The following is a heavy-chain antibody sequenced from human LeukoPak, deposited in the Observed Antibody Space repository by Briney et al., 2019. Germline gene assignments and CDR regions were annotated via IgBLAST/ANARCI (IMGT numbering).Heavy chain of an antibody. V-gene: IGHV3-23*01. CDR3: AKRSYSSSWYEDPFDY. D-gene: IGHD6-13*01. J-gene: IGHJ4*02. Sequence: GGSLRLSCAASGFTFSNYAMNWVRQAPGKGLEWVSAIGGSGVDTFYADSVKGRFTISRDNSKNTLYLQTNSLRADDTAVYYCAKRSYSSSWYEDPFDYWGQGTLVTVSS. CDR1: GFTFSNYA. CDR2: IGGSGVDT.